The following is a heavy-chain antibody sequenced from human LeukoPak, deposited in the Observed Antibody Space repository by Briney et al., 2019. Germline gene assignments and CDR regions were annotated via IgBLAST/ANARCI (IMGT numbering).Heavy chain of an antibody. D-gene: IGHD3-9*01. CDR1: GGSISSGDYY. V-gene: IGHV4-30-4*01. Sequence: PSETLSLTCTVSGGSISSGDYYWSWIRQPPGKGLEWIGYIYYSGSIYYNPSLKSRVTISVDTSKNQFSLKLSSVTAADTAVYYCARGRYDILTGYHNWYFDLWGRGTLVTVSS. J-gene: IGHJ2*01. CDR2: IYYSGSI. CDR3: ARGRYDILTGYHNWYFDL.